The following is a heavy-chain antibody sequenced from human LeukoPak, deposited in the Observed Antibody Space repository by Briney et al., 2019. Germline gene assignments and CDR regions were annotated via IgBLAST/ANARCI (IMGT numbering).Heavy chain of an antibody. D-gene: IGHD5-18*01. CDR2: ISGDGGSI. J-gene: IGHJ3*02. CDR1: GFIFSSCP. CDR3: AKRDTTMAKGAFDI. V-gene: IGHV3-64*01. Sequence: GGSLRLSCAASGFIFSSCPMHWVRQAPGKGLESVSAISGDGGSIYYANSVKGRFTISRDNSRNTLYLQMGSLTAEDMAFYYCAKRDTTMAKGAFDIWGQGTTVTVSS.